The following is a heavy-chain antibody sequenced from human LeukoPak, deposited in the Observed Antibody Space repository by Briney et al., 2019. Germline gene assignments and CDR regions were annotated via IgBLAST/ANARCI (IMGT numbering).Heavy chain of an antibody. J-gene: IGHJ4*02. CDR1: GFTFTNTW. D-gene: IGHD6-13*01. CDR2: ISSSSSTI. CDR3: ASHLSSFETSYYFDY. Sequence: GGSLRLSCVASGFTFTNTWMSWVRQAPGKGLEWVSYISSSSSTIYYADSVKGRFTISRDNAKNSLYLQMNSLRAEDTALYYCASHLSSFETSYYFDYWGQGTLVTVSS. V-gene: IGHV3-48*04.